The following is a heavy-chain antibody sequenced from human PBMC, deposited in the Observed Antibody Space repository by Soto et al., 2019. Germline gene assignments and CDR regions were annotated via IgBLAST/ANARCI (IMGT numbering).Heavy chain of an antibody. CDR2: ISYDGSNK. CDR1: GFTFSSYA. CDR3: ASSRGYSGYDGYFDY. Sequence: GGSLRLSCAASGFTFSSYAMHWVRQSPGKGLEWVAVISYDGSNKYYADSVKGRFTISRDNSKNTLYLQMNSLRAEDTAVYYCASSRGYSGYDGYFDYWGQGTLVTVSS. V-gene: IGHV3-30-3*01. D-gene: IGHD5-12*01. J-gene: IGHJ4*02.